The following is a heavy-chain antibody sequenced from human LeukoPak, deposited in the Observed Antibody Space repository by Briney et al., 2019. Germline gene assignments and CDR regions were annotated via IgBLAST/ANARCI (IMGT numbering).Heavy chain of an antibody. J-gene: IGHJ1*01. Sequence: PSETLSLTCTVSGGSIRNYYRSWIRQPPGKGLEWIGNIYDSGSTKYNPSLKSRVTISVDTSKNEFSLKLSSATAADTAVYHCARGQFYHDSTGLGVWGQGTLVTVSS. CDR3: ARGQFYHDSTGLGV. CDR1: GGSIRNYY. D-gene: IGHD3-22*01. CDR2: IYDSGST. V-gene: IGHV4-59*01.